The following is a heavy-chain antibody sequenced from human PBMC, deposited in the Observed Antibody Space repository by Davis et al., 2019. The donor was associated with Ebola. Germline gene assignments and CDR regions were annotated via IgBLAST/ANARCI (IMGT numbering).Heavy chain of an antibody. J-gene: IGHJ4*02. CDR1: GYTFTGYY. D-gene: IGHD4-23*01. CDR3: ASAGRLGGDSHETGDS. V-gene: IGHV1-2*06. Sequence: ASVKVSCKASGYTFTGYYMHWVRQAPGQGLEWMGRINPNSGGTDYSQKFQGRVTLTRDTSISTAYMELNRLRSDDSAVYYCASAGRLGGDSHETGDSWGQGTLVTVSS. CDR2: INPNSGGT.